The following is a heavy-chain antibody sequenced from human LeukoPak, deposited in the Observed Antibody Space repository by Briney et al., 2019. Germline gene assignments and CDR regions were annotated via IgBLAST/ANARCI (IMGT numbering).Heavy chain of an antibody. CDR2: IQPSGST. Sequence: PSETLSLTCTVSGASISSGSYYRSWIRQSAGKGLEWIGRIQPSGSTNYNPSLKSRVTMSVDTSKNQFSLKLSSVTAADTAMYYCARNKRGWLPFDYWGQGTLVTVSS. D-gene: IGHD6-19*01. CDR3: ARNKRGWLPFDY. V-gene: IGHV4-61*02. J-gene: IGHJ4*02. CDR1: GASISSGSYY.